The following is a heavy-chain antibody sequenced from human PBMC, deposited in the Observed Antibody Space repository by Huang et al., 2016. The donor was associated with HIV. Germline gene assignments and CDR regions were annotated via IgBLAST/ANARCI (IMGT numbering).Heavy chain of an antibody. D-gene: IGHD3-16*01. Sequence: QITLKESGPTLVKPTQTLTLTCTFSGFSLTPTGIAVGWILQPPGKALEWLALIYWNDDKRYSPSLKHRLTISKDTSRNQVVLTVTDVDPLDTATYYCARRPLGAGYYFDSWGQGMLVTVTS. CDR2: IYWNDDK. V-gene: IGHV2-5*01. CDR1: GFSLTPTGIA. J-gene: IGHJ4*02. CDR3: ARRPLGAGYYFDS.